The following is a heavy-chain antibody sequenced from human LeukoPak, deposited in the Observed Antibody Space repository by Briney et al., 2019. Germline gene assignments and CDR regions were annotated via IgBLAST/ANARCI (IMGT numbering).Heavy chain of an antibody. V-gene: IGHV3-66*01. CDR3: ARGTYGSGSYYYHYNGMDV. Sequence: GGSLRLSCAASGFTVSSNYMSWVRQAPGKGLEWVSVIYSGGGTYYADSVKGRFTISRDNSKNTLYLQMNSLRAEDTAVYYCARGTYGSGSYYYHYNGMDVWGQGTTVTVSS. D-gene: IGHD3-10*01. J-gene: IGHJ6*02. CDR2: IYSGGGT. CDR1: GFTVSSNY.